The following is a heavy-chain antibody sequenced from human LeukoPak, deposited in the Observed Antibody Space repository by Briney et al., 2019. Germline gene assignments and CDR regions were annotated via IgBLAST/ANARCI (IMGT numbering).Heavy chain of an antibody. CDR2: ISSNGGST. Sequence: PGGSLRLSCSASGFTFSSYAMHWVRQAPGKGLEYVSAISSNGGSTYYADSVKGRFTISRDNSKNTLYLQMSSLRAEDTAVYYCARDPARYASTTVVASNFDYWGQGTLVTVSS. CDR3: ARDPARYASTTVVASNFDY. D-gene: IGHD4-23*01. V-gene: IGHV3-64D*09. CDR1: GFTFSSYA. J-gene: IGHJ4*02.